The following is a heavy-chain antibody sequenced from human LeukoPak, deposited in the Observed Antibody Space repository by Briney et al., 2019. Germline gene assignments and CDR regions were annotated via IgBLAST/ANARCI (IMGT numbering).Heavy chain of an antibody. V-gene: IGHV4-61*01. Sequence: SETLSLTCTVSGGSVSSGSYYWSWIRQPPGKGLEWIGYIYHSGSTNYNPSLKSRVTISVDTSKNQFSLKLSSVTAADTAVYYCARDPGKYYDILTGYYYYYYYGMDVWGKGTTVTVSS. D-gene: IGHD3-9*01. J-gene: IGHJ6*04. CDR3: ARDPGKYYDILTGYYYYYYYGMDV. CDR2: IYHSGST. CDR1: GGSVSSGSYY.